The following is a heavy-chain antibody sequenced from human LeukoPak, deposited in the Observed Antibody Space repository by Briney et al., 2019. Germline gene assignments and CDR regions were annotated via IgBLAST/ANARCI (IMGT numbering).Heavy chain of an antibody. CDR2: IKQDGNEK. Sequence: GGSLRLSCAASGFTFSTYWVTWVRQAPGKGLEWVANIKQDGNEKYYVDSVKGRFTISRDNAKNSLYLQMNSLGVEDTAEYYCARGRYSSGWYPDYFDYWGQGTLVTVSS. V-gene: IGHV3-7*01. D-gene: IGHD6-19*01. J-gene: IGHJ4*02. CDR3: ARGRYSSGWYPDYFDY. CDR1: GFTFSTYW.